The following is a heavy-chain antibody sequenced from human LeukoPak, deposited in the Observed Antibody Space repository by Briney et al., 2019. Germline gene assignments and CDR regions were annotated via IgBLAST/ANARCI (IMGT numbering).Heavy chain of an antibody. CDR2: ISYDGRNK. CDR3: AKSLDILINYPLGRWDFDY. Sequence: GRSLRLSCAASGFTFSNYAMHWVRQAPGKGLEWVAVISYDGRNKYYAESVKGRFTISRDNSKNTLYLEMSSLRAEDTAVYYCAKSLDILINYPLGRWDFDYWGQGTLVTVSS. V-gene: IGHV3-30-3*02. CDR1: GFTFSNYA. J-gene: IGHJ4*02. D-gene: IGHD3-9*01.